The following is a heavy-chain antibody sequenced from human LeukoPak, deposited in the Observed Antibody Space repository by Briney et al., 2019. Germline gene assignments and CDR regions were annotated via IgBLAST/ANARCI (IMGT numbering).Heavy chain of an antibody. CDR1: GGSISSGGYY. Sequence: SQTLSLTCTVSGGSISSGGYYWSWIRQPPGKGLEWIGYIYHSGSTYYNPSLKSRVTISVDRSKNQFSLKLSSVTAADTAVYYCARDAGYGTTVNYWGQGTLVTVSS. J-gene: IGHJ4*02. CDR3: ARDAGYGTTVNY. CDR2: IYHSGST. D-gene: IGHD1-7*01. V-gene: IGHV4-30-2*01.